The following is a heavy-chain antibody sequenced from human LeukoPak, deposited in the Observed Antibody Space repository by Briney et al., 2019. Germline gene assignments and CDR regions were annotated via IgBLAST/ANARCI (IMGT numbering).Heavy chain of an antibody. CDR1: GFTFTGYY. J-gene: IGHJ5*02. Sequence: ASVKVSCKASGFTFTGYYMHWVRQAPGQGLEWMGWINPDSGGTQYAQKFQGRVTMTRDTSMSTAYMELSRLRSDDTAVYYCARHGGCSGASCYSWFDPWGQGTLVTVSS. V-gene: IGHV1-2*02. CDR3: ARHGGCSGASCYSWFDP. D-gene: IGHD2-15*01. CDR2: INPDSGGT.